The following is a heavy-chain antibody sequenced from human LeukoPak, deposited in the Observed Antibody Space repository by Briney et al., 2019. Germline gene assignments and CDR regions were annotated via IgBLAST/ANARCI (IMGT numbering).Heavy chain of an antibody. Sequence: GGSLRLSCAASGFNLRAYNMNWVRQATGKGLEWVSSISTSSSYIYYADSVKGRFTISRDNAENSLYLQMHSLRVEDTALYYCARDDNWNDKPFDFWGQGTLVTVSS. CDR2: ISTSSSYI. CDR1: GFNLRAYN. CDR3: ARDDNWNDKPFDF. D-gene: IGHD1-20*01. J-gene: IGHJ4*02. V-gene: IGHV3-21*01.